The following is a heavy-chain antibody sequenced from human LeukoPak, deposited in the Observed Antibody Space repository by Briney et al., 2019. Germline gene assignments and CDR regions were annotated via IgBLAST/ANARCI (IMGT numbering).Heavy chain of an antibody. Sequence: PGGSLRLSCAASGLTFSIYSMNWVRQAPGKGLEWVSSISSSSSYIYYADSVKGRFTISRDNAKNSLYLQMNSLRSEARAVYYCAAAVDYYDSAGFDYWGQGTLVTVSS. CDR3: AAAVDYYDSAGFDY. D-gene: IGHD3-22*01. J-gene: IGHJ4*02. CDR2: ISSSSSYI. V-gene: IGHV3-21*01. CDR1: GLTFSIYS.